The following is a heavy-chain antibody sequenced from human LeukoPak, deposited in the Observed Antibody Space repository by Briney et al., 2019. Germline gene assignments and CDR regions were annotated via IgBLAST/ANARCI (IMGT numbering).Heavy chain of an antibody. Sequence: SETLSLTCAVYGGSFSGYYWSWIRQPPGKGLEWIGEINHSGSTNCNPSLKSRVTISVDTSKNQFSLKLSSVTAADTAVYYCARGASYYYYGMDVWGQGTTVTVSS. CDR1: GGSFSGYY. J-gene: IGHJ6*02. CDR2: INHSGST. V-gene: IGHV4-34*01. CDR3: ARGASYYYYGMDV.